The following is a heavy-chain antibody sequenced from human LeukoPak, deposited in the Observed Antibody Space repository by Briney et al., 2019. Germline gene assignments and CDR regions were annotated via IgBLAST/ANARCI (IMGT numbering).Heavy chain of an antibody. D-gene: IGHD3-22*01. CDR3: ARGIRHSTGYCYFDY. J-gene: IGHJ4*02. V-gene: IGHV3-72*01. Sequence: GGSLRLSCAASGFTFSDHYMDWVRQAPGKGMGWVGRRRNKADSYSTEYAASVKGRFTISRDDSKNSLYLQMNSLKTEDTAVYYCARGIRHSTGYCYFDYWGQGTLVTVSS. CDR1: GFTFSDHY. CDR2: RRNKADSYST.